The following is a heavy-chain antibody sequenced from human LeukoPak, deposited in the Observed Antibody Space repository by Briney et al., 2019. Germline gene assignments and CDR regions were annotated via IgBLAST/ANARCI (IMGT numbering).Heavy chain of an antibody. CDR1: GVIFSGYS. V-gene: IGHV3-48*01. CDR3: AREGPCGGSCYVY. CDR2: ISSSSTTI. J-gene: IGHJ4*02. D-gene: IGHD2-2*01. Sequence: GGSLRLSCAASGVIFSGYSFYWVRQAPGKGLEWVSYISSSSTTIYYADSVKGRFTISRDNAKNSLYRQMNSLRAEDTAVYYCAREGPCGGSCYVYWGQGTLVTVSS.